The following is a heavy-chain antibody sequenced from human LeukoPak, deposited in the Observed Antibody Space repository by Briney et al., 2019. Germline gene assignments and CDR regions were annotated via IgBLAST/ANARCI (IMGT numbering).Heavy chain of an antibody. Sequence: ASVKVSCKASGYTFTTYYIHWVRQAPVQGVEWMGWINPDSSGTNYAQKFQGRVTMTRDTSISTVYMDLSMLRSDDTAIYYCVREARAGNWFDPWGQGTLVIVSS. V-gene: IGHV1-2*02. CDR3: VREARAGNWFDP. J-gene: IGHJ5*02. CDR1: GYTFTTYY. CDR2: INPDSSGT.